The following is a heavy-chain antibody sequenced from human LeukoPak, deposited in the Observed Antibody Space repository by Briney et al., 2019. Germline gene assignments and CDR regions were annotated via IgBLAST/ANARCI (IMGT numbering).Heavy chain of an antibody. Sequence: GASVKVSCKASGYTFNRYGITWVRQAPGQGLEWMGWISGYNGNINYVQKFQARVTMTTDTSTSTAYMELRSLRSDDTAVYYCARGYSRFGESTDAFDIWGQGTMVTVSS. D-gene: IGHD3-10*01. CDR2: ISGYNGNI. CDR1: GYTFNRYG. CDR3: ARGYSRFGESTDAFDI. J-gene: IGHJ3*02. V-gene: IGHV1-18*01.